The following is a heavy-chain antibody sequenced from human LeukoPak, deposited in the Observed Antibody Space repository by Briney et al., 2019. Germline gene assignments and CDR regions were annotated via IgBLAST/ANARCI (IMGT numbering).Heavy chain of an antibody. CDR2: IYTSGNT. CDR1: GGSISSGSYC. V-gene: IGHV4-61*09. Sequence: SETLSLTCTVSGGSISSGSYCWSWIRQPAGKGLEWIGHIYTSGNTNYNPSLKSRVTISVDTSKNQFSLKLSSVTAADTAVYYCARDLGSSGWNDYYYYYMDVWGKGTTVTISS. D-gene: IGHD6-19*01. J-gene: IGHJ6*03. CDR3: ARDLGSSGWNDYYYYYMDV.